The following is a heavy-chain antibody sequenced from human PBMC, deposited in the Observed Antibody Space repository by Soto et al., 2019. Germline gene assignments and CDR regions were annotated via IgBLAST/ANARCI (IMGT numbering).Heavy chain of an antibody. J-gene: IGHJ5*02. V-gene: IGHV4-31*03. CDR1: GGSISSGGYY. CDR3: ARVGVLMVYAIHNWFDP. CDR2: IYYSGST. D-gene: IGHD2-8*01. Sequence: SETLSLTCTVSGGSISSGGYYWSWIRQHPGKGLEWIGYIYYSGSTYYNPSLKSRVTISVDTSKNQFSLKLSSVTAADTAVYYCARVGVLMVYAIHNWFDPWGQGTLVTVSS.